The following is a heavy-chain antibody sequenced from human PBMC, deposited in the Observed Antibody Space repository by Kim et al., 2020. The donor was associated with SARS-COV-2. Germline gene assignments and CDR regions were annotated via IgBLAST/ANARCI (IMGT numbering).Heavy chain of an antibody. CDR2: IYHSGST. Sequence: SETLSLTCTVSGYSISSGYYWGWIRQPPGKGLEWIGSIYHSGSTYYNPSLKSRVTISVDTSKNQFSLKLSSVTAADTAVYYCAREANNSLRYWGQGTLVTVSS. V-gene: IGHV4-38-2*02. CDR3: AREANNSLRY. CDR1: GYSISSGYY. J-gene: IGHJ4*02. D-gene: IGHD1-20*01.